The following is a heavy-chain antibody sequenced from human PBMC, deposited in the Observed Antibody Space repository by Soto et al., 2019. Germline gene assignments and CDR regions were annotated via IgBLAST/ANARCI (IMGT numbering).Heavy chain of an antibody. CDR1: GYTFTSYG. J-gene: IGHJ4*02. D-gene: IGHD5-18*01. CDR2: ISAYYGNT. Sequence: VASVKVSCKASGYTFTSYGISWVRQAPGQGLEWMGWISAYYGNTNYAQKLQGRVTMTTDTSTSTAYMELRSLRSDDTAVYYCARGEEDTAMASFDYWGQGTLVTVSS. V-gene: IGHV1-18*01. CDR3: ARGEEDTAMASFDY.